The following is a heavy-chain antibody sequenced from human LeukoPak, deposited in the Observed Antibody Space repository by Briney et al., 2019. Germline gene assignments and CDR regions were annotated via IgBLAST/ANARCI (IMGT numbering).Heavy chain of an antibody. CDR1: GGSISSGDYY. D-gene: IGHD1-14*01. Sequence: SETLSLTCTVSGGSISSGDYYWSWIRQPPGKGLEWIGYIYYSGSTYYNPSLKSRVTISVDTSKNQFSLKLSSVTAADTAVYYCARVWRDNRKFDYWGQGTPVPVSS. J-gene: IGHJ4*02. CDR3: ARVWRDNRKFDY. CDR2: IYYSGST. V-gene: IGHV4-30-4*01.